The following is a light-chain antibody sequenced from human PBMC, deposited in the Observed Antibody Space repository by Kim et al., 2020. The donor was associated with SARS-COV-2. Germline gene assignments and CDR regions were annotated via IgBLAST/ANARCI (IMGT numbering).Light chain of an antibody. J-gene: IGLJ1*01. Sequence: SVLTQPASVSGSPGQSITISCTGTSSDVGGYNSVSWYRQHPGKAPKLMIYEVNNRPSGVSSRFFGSKSGNTASLTISGLQADDEADYYCSSYTTTSTIVFGTGTKVTVL. CDR1: SSDVGGYNS. CDR2: EVN. V-gene: IGLV2-14*01. CDR3: SSYTTTSTIV.